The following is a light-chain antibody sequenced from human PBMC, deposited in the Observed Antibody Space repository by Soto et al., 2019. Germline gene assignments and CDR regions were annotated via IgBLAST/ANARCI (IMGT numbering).Light chain of an antibody. CDR3: QHYGTSPPYT. CDR1: QSVSNY. Sequence: EIVLTQSPGTLSLSPGERATLSCRTSQSVSNYLAWYQHKRDQAPRLLIYGASNRATGIPDRFSGSGSGTDFNLTISSLEPEDFAVYYCQHYGTSPPYTFGQGTKLEIK. J-gene: IGKJ2*01. V-gene: IGKV3-20*01. CDR2: GAS.